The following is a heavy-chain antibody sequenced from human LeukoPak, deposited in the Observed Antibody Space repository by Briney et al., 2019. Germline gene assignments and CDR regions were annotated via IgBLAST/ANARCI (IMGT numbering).Heavy chain of an antibody. CDR1: GYTFTNYD. CDR3: ARGVHYYGSGSYFPDY. V-gene: IGHV1-8*03. J-gene: IGHJ4*02. CDR2: MNPNSGNT. Sequence: ASVKVSCKASGYTFTNYDINWVRQATGQGLEWMGWMNPNSGNTGYAQKFQGRVTITGNTSISTAYMELSSLRSEDTAVYYCARGVHYYGSGSYFPDYWGQGTLVTVSS. D-gene: IGHD3-10*01.